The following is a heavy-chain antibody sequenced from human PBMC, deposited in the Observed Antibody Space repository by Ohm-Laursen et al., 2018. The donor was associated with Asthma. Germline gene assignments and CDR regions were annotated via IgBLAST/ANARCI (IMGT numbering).Heavy chain of an antibody. J-gene: IGHJ3*02. Sequence: LSLTCAASGFTFSSYGMHWVRQAPGKGLEWVAFISYVGSTKYYADSVQGRFTISRDNSKDTLYLQMNSLRADGTAVYYCAKDWGVPHYAFDIWGQGSLVTVSS. CDR1: GFTFSSYG. V-gene: IGHV3-30*18. CDR2: ISYVGSTK. CDR3: AKDWGVPHYAFDI. D-gene: IGHD3-16*01.